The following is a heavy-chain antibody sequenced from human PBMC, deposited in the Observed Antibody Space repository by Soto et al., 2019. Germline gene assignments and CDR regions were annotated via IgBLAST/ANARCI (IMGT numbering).Heavy chain of an antibody. Sequence: QVLLVQSGAEVKKPGSSVKVSCKASGGTFSSYAIVWVRQAPGQGLEWMGGIIPIFGAANYAQKFQGRVTVPAEESTSTAYMDLSSLRSEDTAVYYCARILGHSTTWYLNALDVWGQGTTVTVSS. CDR3: ARILGHSTTWYLNALDV. CDR1: GGTFSSYA. D-gene: IGHD6-13*01. J-gene: IGHJ6*02. CDR2: IIPIFGAA. V-gene: IGHV1-69*01.